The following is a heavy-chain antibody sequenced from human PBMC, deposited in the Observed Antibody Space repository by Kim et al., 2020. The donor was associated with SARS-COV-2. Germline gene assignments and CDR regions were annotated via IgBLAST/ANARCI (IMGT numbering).Heavy chain of an antibody. V-gene: IGHV3-74*01. CDR1: GFTFSSYW. CDR3: ASLSTGYVWDKFDY. Sequence: GGSLRLSCVASGFTFSSYWMHWVRQAPGKGLVWVSRVNSDGSSTSHADSVKDRFTISRDNARNTLYQQMNSLRAEDTAVYYSASLSTGYVWDKFDYWGQGTLVTVSS. J-gene: IGHJ4*02. D-gene: IGHD3-16*01. CDR2: VNSDGSST.